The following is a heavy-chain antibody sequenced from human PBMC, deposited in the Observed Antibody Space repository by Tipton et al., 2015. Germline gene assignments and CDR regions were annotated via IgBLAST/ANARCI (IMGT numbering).Heavy chain of an antibody. CDR2: DFPGDSAA. J-gene: IGHJ3*01. D-gene: IGHD3-10*01. Sequence: QLVQSGGEVKKPGESLKISCRASGYTFTTHCIVWVRLMPGKGPERGGIDFPGDSAARYSPTFQGQVTISADKSISPVYLQWSSLKASDTSVYYCVCPLSVSYGSATYWASRSPFDVWGQGTLLTVPS. CDR1: GYTFTTHC. V-gene: IGHV5-51*01. CDR3: VCPLSVSYGSATYWASRSPFDV.